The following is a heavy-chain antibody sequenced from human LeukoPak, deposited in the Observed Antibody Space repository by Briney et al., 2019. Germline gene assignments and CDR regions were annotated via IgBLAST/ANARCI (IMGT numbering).Heavy chain of an antibody. CDR2: IYYSGST. CDR3: ARGRRFGGARMNWYFDL. J-gene: IGHJ2*01. V-gene: IGHV4-59*01. D-gene: IGHD3-10*01. CDR1: GGSISSYY. Sequence: SETLSLTCTVSGGSISSYYWSWIRQPPGKGLEWIGYIYYSGSTNYNPSLKSRVTISVDTSKNQFSLKLSSVTAADTAVYYCARGRRFGGARMNWYFDLWGRGTLDTVSS.